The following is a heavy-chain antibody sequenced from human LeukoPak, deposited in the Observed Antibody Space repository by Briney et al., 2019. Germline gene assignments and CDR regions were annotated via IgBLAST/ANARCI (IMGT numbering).Heavy chain of an antibody. CDR3: ANGRYSYGYKNPFDI. CDR2: ISSSGSTI. V-gene: IGHV3-11*04. D-gene: IGHD5-18*01. CDR1: GFTFSDYY. Sequence: GGSLRLSCAASGFTFSDYYMSWIRQAPGKGLEWVSYISSSGSTIYYADSVKGRFTISRDNAKNSLYLQMNSLRTEDTAVYYWANGRYSYGYKNPFDIWGQGTMVTVSS. J-gene: IGHJ3*02.